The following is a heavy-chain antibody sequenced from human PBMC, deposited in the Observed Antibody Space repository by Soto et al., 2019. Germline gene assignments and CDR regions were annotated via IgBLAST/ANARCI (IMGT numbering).Heavy chain of an antibody. CDR1: GFTFSSYS. CDR3: AKVRAAAGYYFDY. V-gene: IGHV3-23*01. D-gene: IGHD6-13*01. J-gene: IGHJ4*02. Sequence: GGPLRLSCAASGFTFSSYSMSWVRQAPGKGLEWVSAISGSGRSTYYADSVKGRFTISRDNSKNTLYLQMNSLRAEDTAVYYCAKVRAAAGYYFDYWGQGTLVTVSS. CDR2: ISGSGRST.